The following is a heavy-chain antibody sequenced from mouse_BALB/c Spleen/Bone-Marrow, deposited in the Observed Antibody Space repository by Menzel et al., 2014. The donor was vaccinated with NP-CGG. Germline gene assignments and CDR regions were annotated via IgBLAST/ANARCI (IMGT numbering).Heavy chain of an antibody. CDR1: GFTFSSFG. D-gene: IGHD1-1*01. CDR3: ARGYYYGSSHYWYFDV. Sequence: VQLKESGGGLVQPGGSRKLSCVASGFTFSSFGMHWVRQAPEKGLEWVAYISSGSSSTYYADTLKGRFTISRDNPKNTLFLQITSLRSEDTAMYYCARGYYYGSSHYWYFDVWGAGTTVTVSS. J-gene: IGHJ1*01. CDR2: ISSGSSST. V-gene: IGHV5-17*02.